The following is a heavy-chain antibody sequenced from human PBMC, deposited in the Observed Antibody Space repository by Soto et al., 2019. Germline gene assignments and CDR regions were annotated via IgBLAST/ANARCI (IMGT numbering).Heavy chain of an antibody. J-gene: IGHJ4*02. D-gene: IGHD5-12*01. CDR1: GFKFSTYA. V-gene: IGHV3-23*01. CDR3: AKGVEGYVVSSFDS. Sequence: GGSLRLSCEASGFKFSTYAMSWVRQGPGKGLEWVSVIGGAAVSTDCADSLKGRCTVSRDDSKNTLSLQMDSLRVEDTAIYYCAKGVEGYVVSSFDSWGQGALVTVSS. CDR2: IGGAAVST.